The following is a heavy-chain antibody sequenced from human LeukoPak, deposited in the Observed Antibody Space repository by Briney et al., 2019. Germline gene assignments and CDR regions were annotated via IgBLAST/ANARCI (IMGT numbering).Heavy chain of an antibody. Sequence: GGSLRLSCAASGFTFSSYAMSWVRQAPGKGLEWVSVIYSGGSTYYADSVKGRFTISRDNSKNTLYLQMNSLRSEDTAVYYCASSTHSSSSRRLLYYMDVWGKGTTVTVS. CDR3: ASSTHSSSSRRLLYYMDV. CDR1: GFTFSSYA. CDR2: IYSGGST. J-gene: IGHJ6*03. D-gene: IGHD6-6*01. V-gene: IGHV3-53*05.